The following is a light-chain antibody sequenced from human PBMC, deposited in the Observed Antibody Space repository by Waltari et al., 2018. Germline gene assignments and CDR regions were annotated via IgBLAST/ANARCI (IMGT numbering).Light chain of an antibody. CDR3: QVWDSSTVV. CDR2: RDS. J-gene: IGLJ2*01. CDR1: NLGRKN. V-gene: IGLV3-9*01. Sequence: SYELTQPLSVSVALGPTARITCGGNNLGRKNVHWYQQKPGQAPVLVIYRDSNRPSGIPERFSGSNSGNTATLTISRAQAGDEADYYCQVWDSSTVVFGGGTKLTVL.